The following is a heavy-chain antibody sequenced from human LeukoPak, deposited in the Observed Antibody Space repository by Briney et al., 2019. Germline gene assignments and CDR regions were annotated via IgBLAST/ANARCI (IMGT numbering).Heavy chain of an antibody. J-gene: IGHJ2*01. V-gene: IGHV5-51*01. D-gene: IGHD6-6*01. Sequence: PGESLKISCKGSGYSFTNYWIGWVRQMPGKGLEWMGIIYPGDSDTRYSPSFQGQVTISADKSINTAFVQWSSLKASDTAIYYCARRTPEYTNRWYFDLWGRGTLVTVSS. CDR1: GYSFTNYW. CDR2: IYPGDSDT. CDR3: ARRTPEYTNRWYFDL.